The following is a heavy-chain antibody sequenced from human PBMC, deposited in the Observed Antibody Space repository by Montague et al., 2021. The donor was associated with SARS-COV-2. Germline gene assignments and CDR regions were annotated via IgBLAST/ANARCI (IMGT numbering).Heavy chain of an antibody. D-gene: IGHD6-19*01. CDR1: GGSISSGRYY. V-gene: IGHV4-61*02. J-gene: IGHJ4*02. Sequence: TRSLTCTVSGGSISSGRYYWSWIRQPAGKGLEWIGRISISGGTNYNPSLKSRVTISVDTSKNQFSLKLSSVTAADTAVYYCARDIAVAGLFDYWGQGTLVTVSS. CDR2: ISISGGT. CDR3: ARDIAVAGLFDY.